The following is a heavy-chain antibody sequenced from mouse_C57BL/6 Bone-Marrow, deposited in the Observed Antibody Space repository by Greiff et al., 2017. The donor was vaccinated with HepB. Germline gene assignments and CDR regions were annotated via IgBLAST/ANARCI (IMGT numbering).Heavy chain of an antibody. D-gene: IGHD2-3*01. CDR1: GYTFTSYW. Sequence: QVQLQQPGAELVMPGASVKLSCKASGYTFTSYWMHWVKQRPGQGLEWIGEIDPSDSYTNYNQKFKGKSTLTVDKSSSTAYMQLSSLTSEDSAVSYCASDDGYYVNYAMDYWGQGTSVTVSS. J-gene: IGHJ4*01. V-gene: IGHV1-69*01. CDR3: ASDDGYYVNYAMDY. CDR2: IDPSDSYT.